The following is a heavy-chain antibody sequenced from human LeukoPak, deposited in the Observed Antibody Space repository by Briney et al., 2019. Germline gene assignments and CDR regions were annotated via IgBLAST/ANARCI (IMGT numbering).Heavy chain of an antibody. Sequence: ASVKVSCRASGYTFTNYDITWVRQPPAQGLEWMGWISTYNGNTNYAQTLQGRVTMTTDTSTSTVYMELRSLRSDDTAVYYCAMTKRGYSWFGYWGQGTLVTVSS. CDR3: AMTKRGYSWFGY. V-gene: IGHV1-18*01. J-gene: IGHJ4*02. CDR1: GYTFTNYD. CDR2: ISTYNGNT. D-gene: IGHD5-18*01.